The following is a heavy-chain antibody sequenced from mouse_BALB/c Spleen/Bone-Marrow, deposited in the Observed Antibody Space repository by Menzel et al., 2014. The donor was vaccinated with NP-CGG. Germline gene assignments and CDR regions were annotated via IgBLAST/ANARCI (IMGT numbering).Heavy chain of an antibody. CDR2: ISTYSGNT. Sequence: VKLMESGPELVRPGASVKISCKGSGYTFTDYAMHWVKQSHAKSLEWIGVISTYSGNTNYNQKFKGKASITVDKSSSTAYMELDRLTSEDSAIYFCARRTNLQGDFAFWGAGTTVTVS. CDR3: ARRTNLQGDFAF. V-gene: IGHV1-67*01. D-gene: IGHD1-3*01. J-gene: IGHJ1*01. CDR1: GYTFTDYA.